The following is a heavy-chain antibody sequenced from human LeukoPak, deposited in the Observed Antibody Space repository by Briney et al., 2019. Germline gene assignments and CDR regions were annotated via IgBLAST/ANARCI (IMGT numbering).Heavy chain of an antibody. CDR2: MSYSGST. CDR1: GDSIRSSSYY. CDR3: ARPPADSSGYFDY. D-gene: IGHD3-22*01. Sequence: SETLSLTCTVSGDSIRSSSYYWGWIRQPPGKGLEWIGSMSYSGSTYYNSSLKSRVTISVDTSKNQFSLKLSSVTAADTAVYYCARPPADSSGYFDYWGQGTLVTVSS. V-gene: IGHV4-39*01. J-gene: IGHJ4*02.